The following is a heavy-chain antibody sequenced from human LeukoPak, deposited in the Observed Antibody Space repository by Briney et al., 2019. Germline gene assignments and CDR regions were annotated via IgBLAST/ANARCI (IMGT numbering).Heavy chain of an antibody. CDR3: AKRLLHYFDS. J-gene: IGHJ4*02. CDR1: GFTFNSYA. Sequence: GGSLRLSCAASGFTFNSYAMSWVRQAPGKGLEWVAGISGSTYRTYYADYVKGRFTISRDNSKNTLYLQMNGLRAEDTTVYYCAKRLLHYFDSWGQGTLVTVSS. V-gene: IGHV3-23*01. CDR2: ISGSTYRT. D-gene: IGHD2-15*01.